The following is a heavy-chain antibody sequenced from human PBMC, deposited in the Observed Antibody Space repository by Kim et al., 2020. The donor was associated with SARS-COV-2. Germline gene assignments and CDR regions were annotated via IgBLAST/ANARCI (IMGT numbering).Heavy chain of an antibody. V-gene: IGHV3-7*01. CDR1: GFSFSSYW. Sequence: GGSLRLSCAASGFSFSSYWMTWVRQAPGKGLEWVANIRQDGNKKDYVDSVKGRVTISSYNAKNSLYLQMNSMSAEDTAADYCARARDLCSSGTVAFDIWG. D-gene: IGHD6-19*01. J-gene: IGHJ3*02. CDR2: IRQDGNKK. CDR3: ARARDLCSSGTVAFDI.